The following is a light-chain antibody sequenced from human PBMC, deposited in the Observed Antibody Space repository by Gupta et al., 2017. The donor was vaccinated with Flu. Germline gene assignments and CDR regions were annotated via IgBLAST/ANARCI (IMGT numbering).Light chain of an antibody. Sequence: QQFPGTVPKLLIFQDNKRPSGIPDRFSGSKSDTSATLDITGLQTGDEADYYCGAWDDSLSAGLFGGGTKVTVL. J-gene: IGLJ3*02. CDR3: GAWDDSLSAGL. V-gene: IGLV1-51*02. CDR2: QDN.